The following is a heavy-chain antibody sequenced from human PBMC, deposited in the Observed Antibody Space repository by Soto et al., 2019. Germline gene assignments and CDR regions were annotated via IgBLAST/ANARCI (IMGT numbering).Heavy chain of an antibody. CDR3: AKGHYGSGSPYWYFDL. Sequence: EGSLRLSCAASGGTLSSYAMSWVRQAPGKGLEWVSAISGSGGSTYYADSVKGRFTISRDNSKNTLYLQMNSLRAEDTAVYYCAKGHYGSGSPYWYFDLWGRGTLVTVSS. J-gene: IGHJ2*01. CDR2: ISGSGGST. CDR1: GGTLSSYA. D-gene: IGHD3-10*01. V-gene: IGHV3-23*01.